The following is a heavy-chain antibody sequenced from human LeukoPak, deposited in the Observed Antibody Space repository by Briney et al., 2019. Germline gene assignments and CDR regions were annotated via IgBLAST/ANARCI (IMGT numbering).Heavy chain of an antibody. V-gene: IGHV4-39*07. Sequence: SETLSLTCSVSGGSISSSSYYWGWIRQPPGKGLEWIGTIYYSGTSYYNPSLKSRVTISVDTSKNQFSLKVSSVTAADTAVYYCARGGSAKYFQHWGQGTLVTVSS. J-gene: IGHJ1*01. CDR2: IYYSGTS. CDR3: ARGGSAKYFQH. CDR1: GGSISSSSYY. D-gene: IGHD2-15*01.